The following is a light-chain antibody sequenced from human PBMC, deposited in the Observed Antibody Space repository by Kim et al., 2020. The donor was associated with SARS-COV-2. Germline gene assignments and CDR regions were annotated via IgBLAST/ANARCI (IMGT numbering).Light chain of an antibody. Sequence: AYVEDRVTTACRARQGGGDTFAWYKKKPEKSAKILMYDACALRTGVPCRFSGSGSGRDISLTISGLQTEEVANFYSEKYNSAPWTLGQGAKGDIK. V-gene: IGKV1-27*01. J-gene: IGKJ1*01. CDR2: DAC. CDR3: EKYNSAPWT. CDR1: QGGGDT.